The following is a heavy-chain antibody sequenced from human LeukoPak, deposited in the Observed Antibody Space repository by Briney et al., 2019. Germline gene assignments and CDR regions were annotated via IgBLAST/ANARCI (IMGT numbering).Heavy chain of an antibody. CDR3: AKGYEYYYDSSGAFDI. V-gene: IGHV3-74*01. CDR1: GFTFSTYW. Sequence: PGGSLRLSCAASGFTFSTYWMHWVRQAPGKGLVWVSRIDHNGINTYYADSVKGRFTISRDNSKNTLYLQMNSLRAEDTAVYYCAKGYEYYYDSSGAFDIWGQGTMVTVSS. D-gene: IGHD3-22*01. J-gene: IGHJ3*02. CDR2: IDHNGINT.